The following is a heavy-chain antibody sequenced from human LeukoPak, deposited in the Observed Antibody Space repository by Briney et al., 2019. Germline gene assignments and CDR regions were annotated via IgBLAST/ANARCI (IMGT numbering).Heavy chain of an antibody. J-gene: IGHJ6*03. CDR1: GFSFSDYT. V-gene: IGHV3-21*06. Sequence: PGGSLRLSCAASGFSFSDYTMNWVRQAPGKGLEWVSSISSSSNSKYYAHSVKGRLSVSRDNAKNLLYLHMDSLRVEDTAVYCCARDGAGTGELYSLYYLDVWGEGTTVTVSS. D-gene: IGHD2-15*01. CDR3: ARDGAGTGELYSLYYLDV. CDR2: ISSSSNSK.